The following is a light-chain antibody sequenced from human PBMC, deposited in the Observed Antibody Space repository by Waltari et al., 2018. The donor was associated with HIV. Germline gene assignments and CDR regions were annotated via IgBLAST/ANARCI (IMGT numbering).Light chain of an antibody. CDR1: SSDVAGYNF. CDR3: SSYAGGNNLV. CDR2: EVT. V-gene: IGLV2-8*01. J-gene: IGLJ2*01. Sequence: QTALTQPPSASGTPGKSVTISCTGPSSDVAGYNFSSWYQQHPGKSPKLMIFEVTKRPSGVPARFAGSKTGNTASLTVSGLQADDEVDYYCSSYAGGNNLVFGGGTKLTVL.